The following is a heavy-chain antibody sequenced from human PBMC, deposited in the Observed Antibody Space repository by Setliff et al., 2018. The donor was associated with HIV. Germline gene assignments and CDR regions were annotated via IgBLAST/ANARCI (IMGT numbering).Heavy chain of an antibody. D-gene: IGHD2-15*01. CDR1: GFTFTSYA. J-gene: IGHJ4*02. V-gene: IGHV3-23*01. CDR3: AKDRGGNAQHYFDY. Sequence: GGSLRLSCAASGFTFTSYAMNWVRQAPGKGLEWVSGISGSGGGTYYADSVKGRFTISRDNSQNALYLQMDSLRAEDTAVYYCAKDRGGNAQHYFDYWGQGTPVTVSS. CDR2: ISGSGGGT.